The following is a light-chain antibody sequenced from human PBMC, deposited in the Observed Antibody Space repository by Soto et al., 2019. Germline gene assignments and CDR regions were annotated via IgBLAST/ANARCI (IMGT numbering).Light chain of an antibody. CDR3: QQRSNWPYT. CDR1: QSVSSY. CDR2: DAS. V-gene: IGKV3-11*01. Sequence: EIVLTQSPATLSLSPGERATLSCRASQSVSSYLAWYQQKPGQAPRLLIYDASNRATGIPARLSGSGSGTDFPLTISSLEPEDFAVYYCQQRSNWPYTFGQGTKLEIK. J-gene: IGKJ2*01.